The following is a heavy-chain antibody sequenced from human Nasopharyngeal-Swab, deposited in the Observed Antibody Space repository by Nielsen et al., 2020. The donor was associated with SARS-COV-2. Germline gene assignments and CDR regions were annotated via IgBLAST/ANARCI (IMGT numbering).Heavy chain of an antibody. CDR3: AKSGGVVVVPAAMLSSAFDI. Sequence: LSLTCAASGFTFSSYAMSWVRQAPGKGLEWVSAISGSGGSTYYADSVKGRFTISRDNSKNTLYLQMNSLRAEDTAVYYCAKSGGVVVVPAAMLSSAFDIWGQGTMVTVSS. CDR2: ISGSGGST. CDR1: GFTFSSYA. V-gene: IGHV3-23*01. D-gene: IGHD2-2*01. J-gene: IGHJ3*02.